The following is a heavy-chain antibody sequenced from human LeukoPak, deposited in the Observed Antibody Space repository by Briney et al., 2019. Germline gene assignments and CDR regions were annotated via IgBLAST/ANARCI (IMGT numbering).Heavy chain of an antibody. CDR1: GFTFSRYT. V-gene: IGHV3-23*01. J-gene: IGHJ5*02. D-gene: IGHD1-26*01. CDR3: AKGLSGSLNWFDP. CDR2: SSGSGGGT. Sequence: GGSLRLSCAASGFTFSRYTMTWVRQAPGKGLEWVSASSGSGGGTYYSDSVKGRFTISRDTSKNTLYLQMNSLRAEDTAVYYCAKGLSGSLNWFDPWGQGTLVTVSS.